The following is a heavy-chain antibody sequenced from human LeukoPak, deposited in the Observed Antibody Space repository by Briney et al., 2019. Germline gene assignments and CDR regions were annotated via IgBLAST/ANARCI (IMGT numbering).Heavy chain of an antibody. CDR3: AREAQAVAGRNYYYGMDV. CDR1: GYTFTDCY. V-gene: IGHV1-2*02. Sequence: ASVKVSCRASGYTFTDCYIHWVRQAPGQGLEWVGWINPNSGDTQYAQKFQGRVTMTRDTSISTAYMELRSLRSDDTAVYYCAREAQAVAGRNYYYGMDVWGQGTTVTVSS. J-gene: IGHJ6*02. D-gene: IGHD6-19*01. CDR2: INPNSGDT.